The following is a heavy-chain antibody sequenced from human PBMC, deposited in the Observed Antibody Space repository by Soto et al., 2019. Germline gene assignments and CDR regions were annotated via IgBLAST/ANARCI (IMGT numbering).Heavy chain of an antibody. J-gene: IGHJ4*02. CDR3: ARVPLAYCGGDCYPGVY. Sequence: ASVKVSCKASGYTFTNYYMHWLRQAPGQGLEWMGIINPSGGSTSYAQKFQGRVTMTRDTSTSTVYMELSSLRSEDTAVYYCARVPLAYCGGDCYPGVYWGQGTLVTVSS. D-gene: IGHD2-21*02. CDR1: GYTFTNYY. CDR2: INPSGGST. V-gene: IGHV1-46*01.